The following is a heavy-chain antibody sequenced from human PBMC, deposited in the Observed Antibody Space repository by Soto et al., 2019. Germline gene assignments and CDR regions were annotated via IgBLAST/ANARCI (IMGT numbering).Heavy chain of an antibody. CDR1: GGTFSSYA. D-gene: IGHD2-8*01. Sequence: SVKVSCKASGGTFSSYAISWVRQAPGQGLEWMGGIIPIFGTANYAQKFQGRVTITADESTSTAYMELSSLRSEDTAVYYCAREDPGYCTNGVCYHYYYGMDVWGQGTTVTVPS. CDR3: AREDPGYCTNGVCYHYYYGMDV. CDR2: IIPIFGTA. J-gene: IGHJ6*02. V-gene: IGHV1-69*13.